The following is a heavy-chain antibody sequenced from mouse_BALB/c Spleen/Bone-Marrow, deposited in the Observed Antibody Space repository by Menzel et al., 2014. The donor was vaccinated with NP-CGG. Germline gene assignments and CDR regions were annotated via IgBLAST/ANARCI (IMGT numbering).Heavy chain of an antibody. J-gene: IGHJ2*01. CDR2: IYPGDGDT. CDR3: AGGGISIDY. V-gene: IGHV1-80*01. Sequence: VQVVESGAELVRPGSSVKISCKASGYAFSIYWMNWVKQRPGQGLEWIGQIYPGDGDTDYNGKFKGKATLTADRSSSTAYMQLNSLTSEDSAVYFCAGGGISIDYWGQGTTLTVSS. CDR1: GYAFSIYW.